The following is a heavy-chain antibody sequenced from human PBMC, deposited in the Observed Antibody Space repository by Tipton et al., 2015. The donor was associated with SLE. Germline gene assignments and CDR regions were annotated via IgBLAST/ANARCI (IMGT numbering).Heavy chain of an antibody. CDR2: ISYDGSNK. J-gene: IGHJ6*03. D-gene: IGHD7-27*01. CDR3: ARAPRLTGDADYYYYMDV. V-gene: IGHV3-30*04. Sequence: SLRLSCAASGFTFSSYAMHWVRQAPGKGLEWVAVISYDGSNKYYADSVKGRFTISRDNSKNTLYLQMNSLRAEDTAVYYCARAPRLTGDADYYYYMDVWGKGTTVTVSS. CDR1: GFTFSSYA.